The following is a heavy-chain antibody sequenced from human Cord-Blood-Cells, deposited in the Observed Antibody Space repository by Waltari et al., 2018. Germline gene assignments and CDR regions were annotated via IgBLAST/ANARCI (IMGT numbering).Heavy chain of an antibody. V-gene: IGHV4-39*01. D-gene: IGHD3-3*01. CDR1: GGSISSRSYY. CDR2: IYYSGST. CDR3: ARQPRITIFGVVISAFDY. Sequence: QLQLQESGPGLVKPSETLSLTCTVSGGSISSRSYYWGRIRHHPGKGLEWIGSIYYSGSTYYNPSLKSRVTISVDTSKNQFSLKLSSVTAADTAVYYCARQPRITIFGVVISAFDYWGQGTLVTVSS. J-gene: IGHJ4*02.